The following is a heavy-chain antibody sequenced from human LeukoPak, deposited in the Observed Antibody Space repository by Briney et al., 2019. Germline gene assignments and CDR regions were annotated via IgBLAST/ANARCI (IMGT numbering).Heavy chain of an antibody. V-gene: IGHV3-7*04. CDR1: LISLSRPW. Sequence: PGGSLRLSCAPSLISLSRPWMSWVRQAPREGLEWAGFIKEDGREKYYVDSVKGRFTISRDNAENSLYLQMNSRRAEDTAVYYCARERGGRTGLDDWGQGTLVTVSS. D-gene: IGHD1-14*01. CDR3: ARERGGRTGLDD. CDR2: IKEDGREK. J-gene: IGHJ4*02.